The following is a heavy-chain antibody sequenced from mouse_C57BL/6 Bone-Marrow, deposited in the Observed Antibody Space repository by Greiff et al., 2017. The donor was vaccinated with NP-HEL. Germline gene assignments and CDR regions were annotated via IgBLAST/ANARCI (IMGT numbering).Heavy chain of an antibody. D-gene: IGHD1-1*01. CDR2: IRSKSNNYAT. CDR1: GFSFNTYA. Sequence: DVMLVESGGGLVQPKGSLKLSCAASGFSFNTYAMNWVRQAPGKGLEWVARIRSKSNNYATYYADSVKDRFTISRDDSESMLYLQMNNLKTDDTAMYYCVRHRSITTVVAPGYFDVWGTGTTVTVAS. CDR3: VRHRSITTVVAPGYFDV. J-gene: IGHJ1*03. V-gene: IGHV10-1*01.